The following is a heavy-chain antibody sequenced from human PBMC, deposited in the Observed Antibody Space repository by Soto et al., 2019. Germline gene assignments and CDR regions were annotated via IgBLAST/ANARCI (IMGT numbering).Heavy chain of an antibody. V-gene: IGHV1-69*13. D-gene: IGHD5-12*01. Sequence: SVKLSCKASVGTFSSYAISWVRQAPGQGLEWMGGIIPIFGTANYAQKFQGRVTITADESTSTAYMELSSLRSEDTAVYYCARAEVATTPEGAFDIWGQGTMVTVSS. CDR3: ARAEVATTPEGAFDI. CDR2: IIPIFGTA. CDR1: VGTFSSYA. J-gene: IGHJ3*02.